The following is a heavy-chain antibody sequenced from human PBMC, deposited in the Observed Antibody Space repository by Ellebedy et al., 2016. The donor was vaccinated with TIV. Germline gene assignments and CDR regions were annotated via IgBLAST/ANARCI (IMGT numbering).Heavy chain of an antibody. J-gene: IGHJ4*02. CDR1: GFSFSNNS. D-gene: IGHD6-19*01. CDR3: ARDLDKSSGWYGRAAY. Sequence: GESLKISCAAAGFSFSNNSMTFVRLAPGTALESVSYIRSTGTTIYFADSVKGRFTVSRDNSMTTVYFEMNSLRAEDTALYYCARDLDKSSGWYGRAAYWGQGTQVTVSS. V-gene: IGHV3-48*04. CDR2: IRSTGTTI.